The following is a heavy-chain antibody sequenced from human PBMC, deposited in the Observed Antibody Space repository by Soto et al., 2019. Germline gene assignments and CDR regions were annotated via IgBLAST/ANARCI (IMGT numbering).Heavy chain of an antibody. CDR2: IWYDGSNK. CDR1: GFTFSSYG. V-gene: IGHV3-33*01. CDR3: ARAGGDCSSTSCYAENWFDP. Sequence: ESGGGVVQPGRSLRLSCAASGFTFSSYGMHWVRQAPGKGLEWVAVIWYDGSNKYYADSVKGRFTISRDNSKNTLYLQMNSLRAEDTAVYYCARAGGDCSSTSCYAENWFDPWGQGTLVTVSS. J-gene: IGHJ5*02. D-gene: IGHD2-2*01.